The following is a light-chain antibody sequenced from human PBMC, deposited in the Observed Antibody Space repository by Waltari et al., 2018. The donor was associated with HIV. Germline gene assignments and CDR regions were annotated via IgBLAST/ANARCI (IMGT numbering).Light chain of an antibody. CDR3: QQRSSWPIT. CDR2: GTS. CDR1: QSVSSY. Sequence: ELVLTQSPATLSVSPGERATLSCRASQSVSSYLAWYQQKPGQAPRLLIYGTSSRATGIPARFSGSGSGTDFTLTISSLEPGDFGVYYCQQRSSWPITFGQGTRLEIK. V-gene: IGKV3-11*01. J-gene: IGKJ5*01.